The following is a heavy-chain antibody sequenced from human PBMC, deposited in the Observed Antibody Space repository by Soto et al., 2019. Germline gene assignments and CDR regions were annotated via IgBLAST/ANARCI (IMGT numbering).Heavy chain of an antibody. CDR1: GFTFSSYA. D-gene: IGHD1-26*01. J-gene: IGHJ5*02. CDR2: ISGSGGST. V-gene: IGHV3-23*01. Sequence: EVQLLESGGGLVQPGGSLRLSCPASGFTFSSYAMSWVRQAPGKGLEWVSAISGSGGSTYYADSVKGRFTISRDNSKNTLYLQMNSLRAEDTAVYYCASFLTWSYYSVGNWFDPWGQGTLVTVSS. CDR3: ASFLTWSYYSVGNWFDP.